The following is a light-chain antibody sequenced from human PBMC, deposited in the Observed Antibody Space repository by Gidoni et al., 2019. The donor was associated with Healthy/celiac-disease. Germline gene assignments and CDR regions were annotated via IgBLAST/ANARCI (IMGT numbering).Light chain of an antibody. CDR2: GAS. CDR3: QQYGSSTPWT. J-gene: IGKJ1*01. CDR1: QSVSSSY. Sequence: EIVLTQSPGTLSLSPGERATLSCRASQSVSSSYLAWYQQKPGQAPRLLIYGASSRATGIPDRFSGSGSGKDFNLTIRRLEPEDFAVYYCQQYGSSTPWTFGQGTKVEIK. V-gene: IGKV3-20*01.